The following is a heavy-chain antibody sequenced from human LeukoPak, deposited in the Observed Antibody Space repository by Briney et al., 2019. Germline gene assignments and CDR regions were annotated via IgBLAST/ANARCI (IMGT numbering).Heavy chain of an antibody. CDR1: GFIFSSYA. V-gene: IGHV3-64*02. J-gene: IGHJ4*02. CDR3: ARGRGGYCDY. Sequence: GGSLRLSCAASGFIFSSYAMHWVRQAPGKGLEYVSAMTSNGGTTYYADSVKGRFTTSRDNSKNTLYLQMGSLRAEDMAVYYCARGRGGYCDYWGQGTLVTVSS. CDR2: MTSNGGTT. D-gene: IGHD3-10*01.